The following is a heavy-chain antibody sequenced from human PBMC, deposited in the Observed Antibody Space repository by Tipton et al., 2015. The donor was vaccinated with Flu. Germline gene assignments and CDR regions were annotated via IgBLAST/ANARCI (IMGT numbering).Heavy chain of an antibody. D-gene: IGHD6-6*01. V-gene: IGHV3-48*04. CDR3: AREYSSSSGKTMDV. CDR2: ISSSSSTI. J-gene: IGHJ6*04. CDR1: GFTFSTYS. Sequence: SLRLSCAASGFTFSTYSMNWVRQAPRKGLEWLSYISSSSSTIHYADSVKGRFAISRDNAKNSLFLQMNGLRAEEDTAVYYCAREYSSSSGKTMDVWGKGAPVTVSS.